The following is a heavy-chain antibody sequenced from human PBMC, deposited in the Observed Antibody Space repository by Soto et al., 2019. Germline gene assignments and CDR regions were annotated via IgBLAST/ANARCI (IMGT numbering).Heavy chain of an antibody. CDR3: ARHDSYSSSLPSDY. CDR1: EYSFTNFW. V-gene: IGHV5-10-1*01. CDR2: IDPSDSYT. D-gene: IGHD6-6*01. Sequence: PGESLKISCKASEYSFTNFWIGWVRQMPGKGLEWMGRIDPSDSYTNYSPSFQGHVTISADKSISTAYLQWSSLKASDTAMYYCARHDSYSSSLPSDYWGQGTLVTVSS. J-gene: IGHJ4*02.